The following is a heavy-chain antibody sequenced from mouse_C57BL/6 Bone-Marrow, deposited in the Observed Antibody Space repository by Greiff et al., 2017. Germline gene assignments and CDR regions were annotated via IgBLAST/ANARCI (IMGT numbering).Heavy chain of an antibody. D-gene: IGHD1-1*01. V-gene: IGHV10-3*01. J-gene: IGHJ1*03. Sequence: EVMLVESGGGLVQPKGSLKLSCAASGFTFNTYAMHWVRQAPGKGLEWVARIRSKSSNYATYYADSVKDRFTISRDDSQSMLYLQMNNLKTEDTAMYNCVRDTYSSSDWYFDVWGTGTTVTVSS. CDR2: IRSKSSNYAT. CDR1: GFTFNTYA. CDR3: VRDTYSSSDWYFDV.